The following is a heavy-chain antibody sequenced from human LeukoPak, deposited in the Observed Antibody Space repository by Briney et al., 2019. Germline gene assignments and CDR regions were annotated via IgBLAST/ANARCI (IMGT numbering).Heavy chain of an antibody. CDR3: ARERGNFWSGFPDY. V-gene: IGHV3-30*19. J-gene: IGHJ4*02. CDR2: IWYDGSNK. CDR1: GFTFSSYG. D-gene: IGHD3-3*01. Sequence: GGSLRLSCAASGFTFSSYGMHWVRQAPGKGLEWVAVIWYDGSNKYYADSVKGRFTISRDNSKNTLYLQMNSLRAEDTAVYYCARERGNFWSGFPDYWGQGTLVTVSS.